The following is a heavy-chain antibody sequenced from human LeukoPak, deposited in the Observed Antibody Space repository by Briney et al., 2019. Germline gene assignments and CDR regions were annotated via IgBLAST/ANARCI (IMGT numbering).Heavy chain of an antibody. J-gene: IGHJ4*02. CDR1: GGSFSGYY. CDR2: INHSGST. V-gene: IGHV4-34*01. Sequence: SETLSLTCAVYGGSFSGYYWSWIRQPPGKGLEWIGEINHSGSTNYNPSLKSQVTISVDTSKNQFSLKLSSVTAADTAVYYCARADYYDSSGLLDYWGQGTLVTVSS. D-gene: IGHD3-22*01. CDR3: ARADYYDSSGLLDY.